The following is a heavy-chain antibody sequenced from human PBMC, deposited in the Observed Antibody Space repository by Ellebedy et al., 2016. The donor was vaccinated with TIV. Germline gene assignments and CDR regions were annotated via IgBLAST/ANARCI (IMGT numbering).Heavy chain of an antibody. CDR3: VKGAWADD. D-gene: IGHD1-26*01. V-gene: IGHV3-23*01. Sequence: GGSLRLSXAASGFTFTDHYMTWVRQAPGQGLEWVSSFLSVGGPTYYAESVNGRFTIFKDRSKNTLYLQMNSLRAEDTAIYYCVKGAWADDWGQGTLVTVSS. CDR1: GFTFTDHY. CDR2: FLSVGGPT. J-gene: IGHJ4*02.